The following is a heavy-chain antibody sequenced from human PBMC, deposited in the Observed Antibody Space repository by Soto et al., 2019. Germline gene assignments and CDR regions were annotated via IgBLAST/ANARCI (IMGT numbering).Heavy chain of an antibody. CDR2: ISYDGSDK. CDR3: ARESPTSHCWGN. CDR1: GFTFSNYF. V-gene: IGHV3-30-3*01. D-gene: IGHD3-16*01. Sequence: GGSLRLSCVASGFTFSNYFMHWVRQAPGKGLEWVAVISYDGSDKYYADSVKGRFTISRDNSKNTLYLQLNNLRSEDTAVYYCARESPTSHCWGNWGQGTLVTVSS. J-gene: IGHJ4*02.